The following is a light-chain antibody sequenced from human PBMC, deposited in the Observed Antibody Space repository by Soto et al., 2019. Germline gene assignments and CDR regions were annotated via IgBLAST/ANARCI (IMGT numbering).Light chain of an antibody. Sequence: TQMTQSPSSLSASVGDRVTITCQASEDITNDLNWYQQRPGKAPKVLIYDASTLETGVPSRFSGSGYGTHFTLTISSLHPEDFAVYYCQQYANLPLTFGQGTRLE. V-gene: IGKV1-33*01. CDR1: EDITND. CDR2: DAS. J-gene: IGKJ5*01. CDR3: QQYANLPLT.